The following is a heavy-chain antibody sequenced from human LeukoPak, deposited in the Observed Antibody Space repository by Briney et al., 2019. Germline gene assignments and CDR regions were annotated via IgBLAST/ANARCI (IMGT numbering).Heavy chain of an antibody. D-gene: IGHD3-22*01. CDR2: ISAYNGNT. CDR3: ARDWVFYDSSGQYYFDY. V-gene: IGHV1-18*01. CDR1: GYTFTSYG. J-gene: IGHJ4*02. Sequence: GASVKVSCKASGYTFTSYGISWVRQAPGQGLEWMGWISAYNGNTNYAQKLQGRVTMTTDTSTSTAYMELRSLRSDDTAVYYCARDWVFYDSSGQYYFDYWGQGTLVTVSS.